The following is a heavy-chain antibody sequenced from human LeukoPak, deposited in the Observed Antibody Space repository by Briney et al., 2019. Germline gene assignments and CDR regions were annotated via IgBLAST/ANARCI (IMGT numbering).Heavy chain of an antibody. CDR2: IYYRGGT. Sequence: PSETLSLTCNVSGASITDAYWSCLRQPPGKGLEGIGHIYYRGGTNYNPSLKRLAAISLDTSKNQFALSLSSVTAADTAVYYCAKVKGGYFYALDSWGQGTLVTVHS. CDR3: AKVKGGYFYALDS. CDR1: GASITDAY. V-gene: IGHV4-59*03. J-gene: IGHJ4*02. D-gene: IGHD5-12*01.